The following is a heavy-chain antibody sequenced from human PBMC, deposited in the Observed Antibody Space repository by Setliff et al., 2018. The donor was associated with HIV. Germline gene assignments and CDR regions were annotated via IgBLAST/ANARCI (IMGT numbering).Heavy chain of an antibody. J-gene: IGHJ5*02. CDR1: GFTFSGSA. Sequence: PGGSLRLSCSASGFTFSGSALHWVRQASGKGLEWVGRIKTKPNSYATAHAESVKGRFTISRDDSQNTAYLQMNSLRTEDTAVYFCAVSPDGDCATTECANWFDPWGQGTQVTV. V-gene: IGHV3-73*01. D-gene: IGHD4-17*01. CDR3: AVSPDGDCATTECANWFDP. CDR2: IKTKPNSYAT.